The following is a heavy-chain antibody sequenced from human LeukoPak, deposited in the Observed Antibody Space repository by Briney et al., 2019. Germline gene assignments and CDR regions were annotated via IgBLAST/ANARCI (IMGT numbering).Heavy chain of an antibody. Sequence: PGGSLRLSCVVSGLSLSKSHMHWVRQAPGKRLEWEPLIPHDGGHKQYGDSAKGRFTVSRENSKNTVDLNMDSLTVDDTAIYYCAREAYSSGRAGTFDIWGQGTMVTVSS. CDR1: GLSLSKSH. J-gene: IGHJ3*02. CDR2: IPHDGGHK. V-gene: IGHV3-30*04. D-gene: IGHD6-19*01. CDR3: AREAYSSGRAGTFDI.